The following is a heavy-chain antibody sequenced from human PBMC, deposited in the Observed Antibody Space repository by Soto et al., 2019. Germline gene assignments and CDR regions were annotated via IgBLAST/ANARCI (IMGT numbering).Heavy chain of an antibody. CDR2: IYYSGST. CDR1: GGSISSYY. V-gene: IGHV4-59*06. Sequence: SETLSLTCTVSGGSISSYYWSWIRQPPGKGLEWIGYIYYSGSTYYNPSLKSRVTISVDTSKNQFSLKLSSVTAADTAVYYCASTSGYDLSFDYWGQGTLVTVSS. J-gene: IGHJ4*02. CDR3: ASTSGYDLSFDY. D-gene: IGHD5-12*01.